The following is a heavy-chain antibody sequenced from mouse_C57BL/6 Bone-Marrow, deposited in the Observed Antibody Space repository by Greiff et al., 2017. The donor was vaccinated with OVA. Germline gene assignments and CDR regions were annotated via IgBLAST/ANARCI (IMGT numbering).Heavy chain of an antibody. Sequence: EVKLQESGPVLVKPGASVKMSCKASGYTFTDYYMNWVKQSHGKSLEWIGVINPYNGGTSYNQKFKGKATLTVDKSSSTAYMELNSLTSEDSAVYYCARLLRYYWGQGTTLTVSS. D-gene: IGHD1-1*01. CDR2: INPYNGGT. CDR1: GYTFTDYY. CDR3: ARLLRYY. V-gene: IGHV1-19*01. J-gene: IGHJ2*01.